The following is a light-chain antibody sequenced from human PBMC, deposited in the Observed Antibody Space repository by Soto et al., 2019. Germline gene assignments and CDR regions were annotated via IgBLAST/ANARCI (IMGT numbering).Light chain of an antibody. J-gene: IGLJ1*01. Sequence: QSARTQPASVSGSPGQSITISCTGTSSDVGGYNYVSWYQQHPGKGPKLMIYEVSNRPSGVSNRFSGSRSGNTASLTISGLQAEDEADYYCSSYTFTHTYDFGSGPTVTV. CDR3: SSYTFTHTYD. CDR1: SSDVGGYNY. V-gene: IGLV2-14*01. CDR2: EVS.